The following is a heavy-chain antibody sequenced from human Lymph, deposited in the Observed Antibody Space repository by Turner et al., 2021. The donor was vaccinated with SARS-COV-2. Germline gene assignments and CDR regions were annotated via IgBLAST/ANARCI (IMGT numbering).Heavy chain of an antibody. CDR2: IYPGDSVT. V-gene: IGHV5-51*03. CDR3: ARSEFCTSTSCYRGYYYYRMDV. D-gene: IGHD2-2*02. Sequence: EVQLVQSGAEVKKPGESLKISCKGSGYSFTSYWIGWVRQMPGKGLEWMGIIYPGDSVTRYSPSFQGQVTISADKSISTAYLQWSSLKASDTAMYYCARSEFCTSTSCYRGYYYYRMDVWGQGTTVTVSS. J-gene: IGHJ6*02. CDR1: GYSFTSYW.